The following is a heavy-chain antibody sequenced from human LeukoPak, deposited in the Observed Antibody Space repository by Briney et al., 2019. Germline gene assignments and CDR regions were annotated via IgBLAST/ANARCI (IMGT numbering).Heavy chain of an antibody. CDR2: ISPGDSDT. CDR1: GFTFDDYG. CDR3: AKLGAYTSSWYGSFDY. D-gene: IGHD6-13*01. Sequence: GGSLRLSCAASGFTFDDYGMSWVRQMPGKGLECMGIISPGDSDTRYSPSFQGQVTISADMSISTAYLQWSSLKASDTAMYYCAKLGAYTSSWYGSFDYWGQGTLVTVSS. V-gene: IGHV5-51*01. J-gene: IGHJ4*02.